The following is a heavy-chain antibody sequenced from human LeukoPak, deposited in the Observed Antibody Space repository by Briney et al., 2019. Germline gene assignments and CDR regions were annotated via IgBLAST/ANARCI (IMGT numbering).Heavy chain of an antibody. CDR2: ISRSSSDI. Sequence: KPGGSLRLSCAASGFSFSSYSMSWVRQAPGKGLEWVSFISRSSSDIYHADSVKGRFTISRDNAKNSLYLQMNSLRAEDTAVYHCARDLPAAVDWGQGTLVTVSS. D-gene: IGHD2-2*01. J-gene: IGHJ4*02. CDR1: GFSFSSYS. V-gene: IGHV3-21*01. CDR3: ARDLPAAVD.